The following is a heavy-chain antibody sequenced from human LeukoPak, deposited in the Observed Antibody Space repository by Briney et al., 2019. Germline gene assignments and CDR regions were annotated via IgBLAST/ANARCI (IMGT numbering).Heavy chain of an antibody. J-gene: IGHJ3*02. CDR3: ARVQAPFDAFDI. CDR1: GFTFSSYG. CDR2: INSDGSST. V-gene: IGHV3-74*01. Sequence: PGGSLRLSCAASGFTFSSYGMHWVRQAPGKGLVWVSRINSDGSSTSYADSVKGRFTISRDNAKNTLYLQMNSLRAEDTAVYYCARVQAPFDAFDIWGQGTMVTVSS.